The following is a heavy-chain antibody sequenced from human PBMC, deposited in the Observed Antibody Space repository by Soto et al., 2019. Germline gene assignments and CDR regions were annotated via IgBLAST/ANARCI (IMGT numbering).Heavy chain of an antibody. Sequence: EVQLLESGGGLVQTGGSLRLSCAASGFTFTSYAMSWVRQAPGKGLEWVSTITGNGGSTYYADSVKGRFTISRDNSKNTVYLQMNSLRAEDTAVYYCAKVISGILRGNFDYWGQGSLVTVSS. J-gene: IGHJ4*02. V-gene: IGHV3-23*01. CDR2: ITGNGGST. CDR1: GFTFTSYA. CDR3: AKVISGILRGNFDY. D-gene: IGHD1-20*01.